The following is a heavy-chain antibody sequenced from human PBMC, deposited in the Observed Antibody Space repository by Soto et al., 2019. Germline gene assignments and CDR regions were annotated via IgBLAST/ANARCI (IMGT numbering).Heavy chain of an antibody. CDR2: VNSHSGGT. J-gene: IGHJ4*02. CDR3: ARGYYHDRDLDF. D-gene: IGHD3-22*01. Sequence: ASLKVSLNASGDMFTSFYMHWMQKANGQGSKWRGLVNSHSGGTNYGKKFQGRVTMTREKSISTAYMELTKLTSDDTAIYFSARGYYHDRDLDFWGQGSLVTVSS. V-gene: IGHV1-2*02. CDR1: GDMFTSFY.